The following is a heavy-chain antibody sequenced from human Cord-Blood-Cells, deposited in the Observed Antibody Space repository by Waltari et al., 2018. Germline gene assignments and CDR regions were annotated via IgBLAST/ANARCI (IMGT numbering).Heavy chain of an antibody. CDR3: ARDEDTAMVDY. Sequence: EVQLVVSGGGWVQPGGLLRLSWAAAGLTLSSYGMSWVRQAPGKGLEWVANIKQDGREKYYVDSVKGRFTISRDNAKNSLYLQMNSLRAEDTAVYYCARDEDTAMVDYWGQGTLVTVSS. CDR2: IKQDGREK. J-gene: IGHJ4*02. D-gene: IGHD5-18*01. V-gene: IGHV3-7*01. CDR1: GLTLSSYG.